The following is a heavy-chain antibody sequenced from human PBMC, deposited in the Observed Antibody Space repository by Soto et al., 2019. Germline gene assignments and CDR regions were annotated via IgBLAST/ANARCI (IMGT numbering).Heavy chain of an antibody. CDR2: IYYSGST. D-gene: IGHD3-9*01. Sequence: SETLSLTCTVSGGSISSGGYYWSWIRQHPGKGLEWIGYIYYSGSTYYNPSLKSRVTISVDTSKNQFSLKLISVAAADTAVYYCARDPYDILTGYHWFDPWGQGTLVTVSS. CDR3: ARDPYDILTGYHWFDP. CDR1: GGSISSGGYY. V-gene: IGHV4-31*03. J-gene: IGHJ5*02.